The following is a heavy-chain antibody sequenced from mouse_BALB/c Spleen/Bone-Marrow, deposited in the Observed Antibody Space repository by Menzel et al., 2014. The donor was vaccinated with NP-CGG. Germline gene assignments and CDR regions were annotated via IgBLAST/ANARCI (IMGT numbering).Heavy chain of an antibody. Sequence: VQLQQSGPGLVAPSQSLSITCTVSGFSLTGYGVNWVRQPPGKGLEWLGMIWGDGSTDYNSALKSRLSISKDNSKSQVFLKMNSLQTGDTARYYCARVPLLRSSYAMDYWGQGTSVTVSS. D-gene: IGHD1-1*01. J-gene: IGHJ4*01. V-gene: IGHV2-6-7*01. CDR3: ARVPLLRSSYAMDY. CDR1: GFSLTGYG. CDR2: IWGDGST.